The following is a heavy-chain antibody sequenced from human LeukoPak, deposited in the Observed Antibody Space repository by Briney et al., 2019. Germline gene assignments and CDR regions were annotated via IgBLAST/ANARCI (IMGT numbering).Heavy chain of an antibody. D-gene: IGHD3-10*02. CDR3: AELGITMIGGV. CDR1: GFSFSTYA. Sequence: GGSLRLSCAASGFSFSTYAMSWVRQAPGKGLEWVSTISGSGSSTYYADSVKGRFTISRDNAKNSLYLQMNSLRAEDTAVYYCAELGITMIGGVWGKGTTVTISS. J-gene: IGHJ6*04. CDR2: ISGSGSST. V-gene: IGHV3-23*01.